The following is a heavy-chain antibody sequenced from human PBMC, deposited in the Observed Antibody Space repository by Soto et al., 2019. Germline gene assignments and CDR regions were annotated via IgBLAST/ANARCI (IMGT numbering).Heavy chain of an antibody. J-gene: IGHJ4*02. D-gene: IGHD1-26*01. V-gene: IGHV4-34*01. CDR3: GRGGRCYYFQVIDD. CDR1: GGSFSGYY. Sequence: SETLSLTCAVYGGSFSGYYWSWIRQPPGKGLEWIGEINHSGSTNYNPSLRSRVTISVDTSKNQISLKLSSVTAADTAVYYCGRGGRCYYFQVIDDWGQGTMVTVSS. CDR2: INHSGST.